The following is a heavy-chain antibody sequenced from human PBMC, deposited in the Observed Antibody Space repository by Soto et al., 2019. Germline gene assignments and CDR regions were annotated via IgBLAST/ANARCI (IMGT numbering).Heavy chain of an antibody. Sequence: QVQLVQSGAEVKKPGASVKVSCEASGYSFIDYYIHWVRQAPGQGVGWMGGISPKSAGTDYAKKFEDRVTLTWDTSLNTAYMELSSLKSDDTAVYYCARPPGYISDWYYFDLWGQGTRVTVSS. CDR3: ARPPGYISDWYYFDL. J-gene: IGHJ4*02. D-gene: IGHD3-9*01. CDR2: ISPKSAGT. CDR1: GYSFIDYY. V-gene: IGHV1-2*02.